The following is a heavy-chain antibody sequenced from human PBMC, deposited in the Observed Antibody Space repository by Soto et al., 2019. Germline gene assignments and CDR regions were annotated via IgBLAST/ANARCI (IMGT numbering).Heavy chain of an antibody. J-gene: IGHJ4*02. CDR2: SSYNGTDK. D-gene: IGHD3-10*01. Sequence: QMHLVESGGGVVQPGMSLRLSCAVSGFTFTNHGIHWVRQAPGKGLEWVADSSYNGTDKWYADSVKGRFTISRDNFGDTAYLQMNGLRPEDTAVYYCASGEGQKGHDTRFYYWGQGTLVTVSS. CDR1: GFTFTNHG. CDR3: ASGEGQKGHDTRFYY. V-gene: IGHV3-30*03.